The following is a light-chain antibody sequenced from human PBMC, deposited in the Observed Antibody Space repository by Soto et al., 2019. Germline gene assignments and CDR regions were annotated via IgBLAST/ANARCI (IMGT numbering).Light chain of an antibody. Sequence: EIVLTQSPGSLSLSLGERATLSCRASQSVDSAFFAWYQQKPGQPPRLLMYGASRRATGIPDRFSGSGSGTHFTLTISRLEPEDFAVYYCQQYASSLTFGQGTKLEI. CDR1: QSVDSAF. J-gene: IGKJ1*01. CDR3: QQYASSLT. CDR2: GAS. V-gene: IGKV3-20*01.